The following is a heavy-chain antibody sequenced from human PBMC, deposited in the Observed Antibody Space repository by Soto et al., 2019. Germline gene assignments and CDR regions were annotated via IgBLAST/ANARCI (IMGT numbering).Heavy chain of an antibody. CDR2: IYYSGSMY. CDR3: ARGYCSGGGCHFLDN. D-gene: IGHD2-15*01. Sequence: QVQLQESGPGLLKPSQTLSLTCSVSGGSISSSGYYWNWIRQHPGKGLEWIGYIYYSGSMYYYNPSLKSRVTISLDTSKNQFSRKLSSVTAADTAVYYCARGYCSGGGCHFLDNWGQGTLVTVSS. J-gene: IGHJ4*02. CDR1: GGSISSSGYY. V-gene: IGHV4-31*03.